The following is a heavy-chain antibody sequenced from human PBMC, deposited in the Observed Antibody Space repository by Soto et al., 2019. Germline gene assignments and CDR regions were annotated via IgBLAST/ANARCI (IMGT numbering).Heavy chain of an antibody. J-gene: IGHJ3*01. CDR2: VSWNSATI. Sequence: EVQLVESGGGLAQPGRSLRLSCAASGFIFDEYAMHWVRQVPGKGLEWVSTVSWNSATIAYADSVKGRFIISRDSATNSLYLQMISLRPEDTAFYYCAKGGASRVDALDVWGQGTLVTVSS. V-gene: IGHV3-9*01. CDR3: AKGGASRVDALDV. CDR1: GFIFDEYA. D-gene: IGHD3-16*01.